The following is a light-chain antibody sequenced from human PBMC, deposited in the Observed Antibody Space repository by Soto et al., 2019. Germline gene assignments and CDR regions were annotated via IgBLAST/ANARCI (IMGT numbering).Light chain of an antibody. Sequence: DLVMTQSPLSLPVTPGEPASISCRSSQSLLHSNGYNYLDWYLQKPGQSPQLLIYLGSNRASGVPDRFSGSGSGTDFTLKISRVEAEDVGVYYCMQALQTPLTFGQVTKVEIK. CDR2: LGS. CDR3: MQALQTPLT. J-gene: IGKJ1*01. V-gene: IGKV2-28*01. CDR1: QSLLHSNGYNY.